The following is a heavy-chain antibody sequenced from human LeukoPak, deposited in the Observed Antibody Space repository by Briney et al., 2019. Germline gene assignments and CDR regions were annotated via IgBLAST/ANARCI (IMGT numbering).Heavy chain of an antibody. J-gene: IGHJ6*03. D-gene: IGHD4-23*01. CDR1: GITFSGSG. V-gene: IGHV3-23*01. Sequence: GGSLRLSCAASGITFSGSGMSWVRQAPGKGLEWVSTISGSGSNTHYADSVKGRFTISRDNSKNTLYLQMNSLRAEDTAVYYCARRPSVVTPYYYYYYMDVWGKGTTVTVSS. CDR2: ISGSGSNT. CDR3: ARRPSVVTPYYYYYYMDV.